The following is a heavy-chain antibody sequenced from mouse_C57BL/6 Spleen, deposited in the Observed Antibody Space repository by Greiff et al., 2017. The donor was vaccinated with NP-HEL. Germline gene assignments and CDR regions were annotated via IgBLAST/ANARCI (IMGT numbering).Heavy chain of an antibody. D-gene: IGHD2-4*01. V-gene: IGHV1-55*01. CDR2: IYPGSGST. Sequence: VKLVESGAELVKPGASVKMSCKASGYTFTSYWITWVKQRPGQGLEWIGDIYPGSGSTNYNEKFKSKATLTVDTSSSTAYMQLSSLTSEDSAVYYCARGGYDYDGAMDYWGQGTSVTVSS. CDR1: GYTFTSYW. J-gene: IGHJ4*01. CDR3: ARGGYDYDGAMDY.